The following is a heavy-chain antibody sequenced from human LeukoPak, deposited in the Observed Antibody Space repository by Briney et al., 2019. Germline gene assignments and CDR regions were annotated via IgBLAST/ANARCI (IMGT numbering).Heavy chain of an antibody. CDR2: ISSSSSYI. CDR3: ASGGDSGSRFTVVDDY. D-gene: IGHD1-26*01. CDR1: GFTFSSYS. V-gene: IGHV3-21*01. Sequence: PGGSLRLSCAASGFTFSSYSMNWVRQAPGKGLEWVSSISSSSSYIYYADSVKGRFTISRDNAKNSLYLQMNSLRAEDTAVYYCASGGDSGSRFTVVDDYWGQGTLVTVSS. J-gene: IGHJ4*02.